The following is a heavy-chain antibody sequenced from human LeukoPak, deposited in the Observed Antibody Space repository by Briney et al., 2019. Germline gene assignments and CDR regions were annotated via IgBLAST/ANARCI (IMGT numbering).Heavy chain of an antibody. Sequence: GGSLRLSCAASGFSFSSYSMNWVRQAPGKGLEWVSSISSSSSYIYYADSVKGRFTISRDNSKNTLYLQMNSLRAEDTAVYYCAKGEQYYDILTGYRYWGQGTLVTVSS. CDR1: GFSFSSYS. J-gene: IGHJ4*02. V-gene: IGHV3-21*04. CDR3: AKGEQYYDILTGYRY. CDR2: ISSSSSYI. D-gene: IGHD3-9*01.